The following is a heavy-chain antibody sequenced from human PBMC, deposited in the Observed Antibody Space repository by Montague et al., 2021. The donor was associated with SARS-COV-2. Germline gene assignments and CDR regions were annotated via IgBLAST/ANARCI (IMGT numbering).Heavy chain of an antibody. D-gene: IGHD4-23*01. Sequence: SETLSLTCAVYGGSFSGYYWAWIRQSPGTGLEWIAEINDSRSTNYNFNPSLRSRVTISVDTSKSQFSLKLSSVTAADTGVYYCARWDPQTLTLIGLRGKSASDYWGQGAMVTVSS. CDR3: ARWDPQTLTLIGLRGKSASDY. CDR2: INDSRST. CDR1: GGSFSGYY. J-gene: IGHJ4*01. V-gene: IGHV4-34*01.